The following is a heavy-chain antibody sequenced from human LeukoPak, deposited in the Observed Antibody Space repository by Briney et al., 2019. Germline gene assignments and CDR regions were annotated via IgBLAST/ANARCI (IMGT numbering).Heavy chain of an antibody. Sequence: SETLSLTCTVSGGSLSTYYWNWIRQPPGKGLEWIGYIYYSGSTNYNPSLKSRVTISVDTSKNQFSLKLSSVTAADTAVYYCARIRYYYDSSGYYPAFDIWGQGTMVTVSS. V-gene: IGHV4-59*01. CDR1: GGSLSTYY. CDR3: ARIRYYYDSSGYYPAFDI. CDR2: IYYSGST. J-gene: IGHJ3*02. D-gene: IGHD3-22*01.